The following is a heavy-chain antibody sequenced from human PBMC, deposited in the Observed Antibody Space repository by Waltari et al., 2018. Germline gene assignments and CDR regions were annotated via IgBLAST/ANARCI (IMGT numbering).Heavy chain of an antibody. V-gene: IGHV4-59*08. CDR3: ARHLTGTTVGLDY. J-gene: IGHJ4*02. Sequence: QVQLQESGPGLVKPSETLSLTCTFSGGSISSYYWSWIRQPPGKGLEWIGYIYYSGSTNYTPTLRSRVTISVETSKNQFSRKLSSVTAADTAVYYCARHLTGTTVGLDYWGQGTLVTVSS. CDR1: GGSISSYY. CDR2: IYYSGST. D-gene: IGHD1-7*01.